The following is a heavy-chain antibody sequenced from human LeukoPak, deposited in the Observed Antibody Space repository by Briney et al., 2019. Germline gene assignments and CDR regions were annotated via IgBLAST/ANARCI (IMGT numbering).Heavy chain of an antibody. Sequence: SETLSLTCTVSGGSISSSSYYWGWIRQPPGKGLEWIGSIYYSGSTYYNPSLKSRVIISVDRSKNQFSLKLSSVTAADTTVYYCARTGSGSYDWFDPWGQGTLVTVSS. D-gene: IGHD3-10*01. V-gene: IGHV4-39*07. CDR3: ARTGSGSYDWFDP. J-gene: IGHJ5*02. CDR1: GGSISSSSYY. CDR2: IYYSGST.